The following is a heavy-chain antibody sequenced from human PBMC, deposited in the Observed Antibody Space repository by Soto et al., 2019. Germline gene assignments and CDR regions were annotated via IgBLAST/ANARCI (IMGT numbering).Heavy chain of an antibody. J-gene: IGHJ4*02. Sequence: QVQLVQSGAEVKKPGSSVKVSCKASGGTFSSNASNWVRQAPGQGLEWMGRIIPIFGTTDYAPRFQGRVTITADESTSTAYMELSSLRSEDTAVYYCARTRSRGQNYGYDYWGQGTQVTVSS. V-gene: IGHV1-69*01. D-gene: IGHD5-18*01. CDR1: GGTFSSNA. CDR3: ARTRSRGQNYGYDY. CDR2: IIPIFGTT.